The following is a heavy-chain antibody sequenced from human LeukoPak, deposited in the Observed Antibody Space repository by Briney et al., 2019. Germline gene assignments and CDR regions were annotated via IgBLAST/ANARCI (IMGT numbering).Heavy chain of an antibody. CDR2: LIENGATT. D-gene: IGHD1-26*01. V-gene: IGHV3-23*01. Sequence: GGSLRLSCAASGFTFSSHAMSWVCRAPGKGLEWVSGLIENGATTYYADSVKGRFTISRDNSRNTMYLQMNSLRVEDTAVYYCVKDYQVGNSPAFGDYWGQGTLVTISS. CDR1: GFTFSSHA. CDR3: VKDYQVGNSPAFGDY. J-gene: IGHJ4*02.